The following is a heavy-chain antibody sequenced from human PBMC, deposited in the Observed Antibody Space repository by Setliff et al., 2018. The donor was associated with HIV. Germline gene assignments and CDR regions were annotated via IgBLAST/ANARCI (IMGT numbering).Heavy chain of an antibody. D-gene: IGHD3-3*01. Sequence: PGGSLRLSCAASGFTFSTYYMSWVRQAPGKGLEWVSTIYSGGSTYHADSVKGRFTLSRDTSKNTLFLQMNSLRPEDAAVYYCARVRLYNTALDYWGQGTLVTVSS. CDR1: GFTFSTYY. V-gene: IGHV3-66*02. CDR3: ARVRLYNTALDY. CDR2: IYSGGST. J-gene: IGHJ4*02.